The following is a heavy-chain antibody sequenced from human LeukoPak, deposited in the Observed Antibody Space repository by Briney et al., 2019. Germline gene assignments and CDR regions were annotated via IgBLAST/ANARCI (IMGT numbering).Heavy chain of an antibody. CDR1: GYTFTNYA. D-gene: IGHD6-19*01. V-gene: IGHV7-4-1*02. J-gene: IGHJ4*02. CDR3: ARGNRKIAVDI. Sequence: ASVKVSCKASGYTFTNYAMNWVRQAPGQGLEWMGWINTNTGNPTYAQGFTGRFVFPLDTSVSTAYLQINSLKAEDTAVYYCARGNRKIAVDIWGQGTLVTVSS. CDR2: INTNTGNP.